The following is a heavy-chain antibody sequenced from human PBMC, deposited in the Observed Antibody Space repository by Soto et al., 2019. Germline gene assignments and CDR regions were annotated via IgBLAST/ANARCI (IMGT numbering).Heavy chain of an antibody. D-gene: IGHD3-3*01. CDR3: AHRVLRTVFGLVTTTAIYFDF. V-gene: IGHV2-5*02. CDR2: IYWDDDK. J-gene: IGHJ4*02. CDR1: GFSLTTSGVG. Sequence: QITLNESGPTQVKPRQTLTLTCTFSGFSLTTSGVGVGWIRQSPGKAPEGLALIYWDDDKRYSPSLKSRLTITKDTPKNRVVLTMADLDPADTATYYCAHRVLRTVFGLVTTTAIYFDFWGQGTPVAVS.